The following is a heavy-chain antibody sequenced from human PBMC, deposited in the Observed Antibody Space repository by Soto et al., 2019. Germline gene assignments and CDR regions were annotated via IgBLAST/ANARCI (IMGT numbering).Heavy chain of an antibody. CDR2: ISGSGGST. Sequence: GGSLRLSCAASGFTFSSYAMSWIRRAPGKGLEWVSAISGSGGSTYYADSVKGRFTISRDNSKNTLYLQMNSLRAEDTAVYYCAKGVHYDSSALFDYWGQGTLVTVSS. CDR1: GFTFSSYA. CDR3: AKGVHYDSSALFDY. J-gene: IGHJ4*02. D-gene: IGHD3-22*01. V-gene: IGHV3-23*01.